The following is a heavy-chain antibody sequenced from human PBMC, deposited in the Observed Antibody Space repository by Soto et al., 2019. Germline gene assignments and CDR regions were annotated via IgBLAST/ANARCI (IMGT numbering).Heavy chain of an antibody. V-gene: IGHV4-4*07. Sequence: SETRSLTCTVSGGSINTYYWSWIRQPAGKGLEWIGRISASAGTNYSPSLTSRVTMSMDRSNNQFSLELTSVTAADTAVYYCARGAGPPWFDPWGQGTLVTVSS. CDR2: ISASAGT. CDR1: GGSINTYY. CDR3: ARGAGPPWFDP. J-gene: IGHJ5*02.